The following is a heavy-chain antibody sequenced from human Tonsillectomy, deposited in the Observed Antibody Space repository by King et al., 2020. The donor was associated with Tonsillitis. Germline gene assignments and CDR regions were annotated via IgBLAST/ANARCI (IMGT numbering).Heavy chain of an antibody. CDR3: VKVPTYGDYND. V-gene: IGHV4-59*01. CDR2: IYFNGNP. J-gene: IGHJ4*02. CDR1: IASINNYY. D-gene: IGHD4-17*01. Sequence: VQLQESGPGLVLPSETLSLTCTVSIASINNYYWSWIRQPPGKGLEWIGYIYFNGNPNYNPSLRSRVTISLDTSQTRFSLKIDSVTAEDTAVYYCVKVPTYGDYNDWGQGTLVTVSS.